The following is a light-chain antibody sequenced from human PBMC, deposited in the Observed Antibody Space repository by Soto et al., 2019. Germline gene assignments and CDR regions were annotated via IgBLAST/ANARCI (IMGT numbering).Light chain of an antibody. CDR2: ATS. CDR3: QQTYTTPRT. Sequence: DTQMTQSPSSLSASVGDRISITCRASQTVSTYLNWYQQKAGQAPTLLISATSTLQSGVPSRFSGSGSGTEFTLTITSLQPEDFATYYCQQTYTTPRTLGQRTKVAFK. V-gene: IGKV1-39*01. CDR1: QTVSTY. J-gene: IGKJ1*01.